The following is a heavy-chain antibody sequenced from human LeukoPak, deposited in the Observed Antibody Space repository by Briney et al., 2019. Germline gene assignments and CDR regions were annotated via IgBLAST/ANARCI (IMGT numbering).Heavy chain of an antibody. J-gene: IGHJ5*02. Sequence: GASVKVSCKASGYTFTSYYMHWVRQAPGQGLEWMGGIIPIFGTASYAQKFQGRVTITTDESTSTAYMELSSLRSEDTAVYYCARDIAAAGLNWFDPWGQGTLVTVSS. CDR3: ARDIAAAGLNWFDP. CDR2: IIPIFGTA. V-gene: IGHV1-69*05. CDR1: GYTFTSYY. D-gene: IGHD6-13*01.